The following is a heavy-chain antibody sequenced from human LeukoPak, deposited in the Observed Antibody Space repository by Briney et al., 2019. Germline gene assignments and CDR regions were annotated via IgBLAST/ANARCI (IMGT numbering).Heavy chain of an antibody. CDR3: TRDVRPRGGIDS. CDR2: INPNSGGT. D-gene: IGHD3-10*01. V-gene: IGHV1-2*02. Sequence: ASVKVSCKASGYTFTVYYMHWVRQAPGQGLEWMGWINPNSGGTNYAQKFQGRVTMTRDTSISTAYMELCRLRSDDTALYYCTRDVRPRGGIDSWGQGTLVTVSS. J-gene: IGHJ4*02. CDR1: GYTFTVYY.